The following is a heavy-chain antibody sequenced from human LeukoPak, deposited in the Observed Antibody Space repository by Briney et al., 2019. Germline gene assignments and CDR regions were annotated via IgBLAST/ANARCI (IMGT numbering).Heavy chain of an antibody. CDR3: ARGYYDFWSGYYTPTYYYYYGMDV. Sequence: ASVKVSCKASGYTFTSYGINWVRQAPGQGLEWMGIINPSGGSTSYAQKFQGRVTMTRDTSTSTVYMELSSLRSEDTAVYYCARGYYDFWSGYYTPTYYYYYGMDVWGQGTTVTVSS. J-gene: IGHJ6*02. V-gene: IGHV1-46*01. CDR2: INPSGGST. CDR1: GYTFTSYG. D-gene: IGHD3-3*01.